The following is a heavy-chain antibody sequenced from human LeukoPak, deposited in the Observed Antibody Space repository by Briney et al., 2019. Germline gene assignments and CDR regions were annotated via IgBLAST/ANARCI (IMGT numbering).Heavy chain of an antibody. CDR2: INPNSGGT. J-gene: IGHJ4*02. CDR3: ARRLRVSYYFDY. Sequence: ASVKVSCKASGYTFTGYYMHWVRQAPGQGLEWMGWINPNSGGTNYAQKFQGRVTMNRDTSISTAYMELSRLRSDDTAVYYCARRLRVSYYFDYWGQGTLVTVSS. CDR1: GYTFTGYY. V-gene: IGHV1-2*02.